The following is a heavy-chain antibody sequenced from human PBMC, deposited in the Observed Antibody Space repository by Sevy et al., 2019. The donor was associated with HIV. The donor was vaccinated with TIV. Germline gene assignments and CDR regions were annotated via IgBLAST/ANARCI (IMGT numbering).Heavy chain of an antibody. V-gene: IGHV3-30*18. J-gene: IGHJ3*02. CDR3: AKLGLTMIERLGAFDI. CDR1: GFTFSSYG. CDR2: ISYDGSNK. D-gene: IGHD3-22*01. Sequence: GGSLRLSCAASGFTFSSYGMHWVRQAPGKGLEWVAVISYDGSNKYYADSVKGRFTISRDNSKNTLYLQMNSLRAEDTAMYYCAKLGLTMIERLGAFDIWGQGTMVTVSS.